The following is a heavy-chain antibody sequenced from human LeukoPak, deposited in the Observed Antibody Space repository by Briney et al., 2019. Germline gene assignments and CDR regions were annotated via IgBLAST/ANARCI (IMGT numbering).Heavy chain of an antibody. CDR1: GFTFSSYA. CDR2: ITSNGGTT. D-gene: IGHD1-14*01. Sequence: PGGSLRLSCGASGFTFSSYAMSWVRQAPGKGLEWVSAITSNGGTTYYADSVKGRFTISRDNSKNTLYLQMNSLRAGDTAVFYCAKDRLTIDAFDIWGQGTMVTVSS. J-gene: IGHJ3*02. CDR3: AKDRLTIDAFDI. V-gene: IGHV3-23*01.